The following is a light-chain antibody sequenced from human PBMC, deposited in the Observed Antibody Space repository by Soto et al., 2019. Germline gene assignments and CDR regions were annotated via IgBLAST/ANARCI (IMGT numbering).Light chain of an antibody. CDR1: QSINGY. CDR2: AVS. Sequence: DIQMTQSPSSLSASVGDRVTITCRASQSINGYLNWYQQKLGEAPNLLIYAVSSLQSGVPSRFSGSGSGTVFTLTISSLQPEVFASYCCTQIMTVPLTFGGGIKVEI. J-gene: IGKJ4*01. CDR3: TQIMTVPLT. V-gene: IGKV1-39*01.